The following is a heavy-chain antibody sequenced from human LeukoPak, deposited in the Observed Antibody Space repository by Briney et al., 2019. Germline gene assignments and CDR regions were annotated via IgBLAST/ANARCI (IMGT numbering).Heavy chain of an antibody. CDR3: ARAAYSSGWLTIFYY. Sequence: ASVKVSCKASGYTFTGYYMHWVRQAPGQGLEWMGWINPNSGGTNYAQKFQGRVTMTRDTSISTAYMELSRLRSDGTAVYYCARAAYSSGWLTIFYYWGQGTLVTVSS. CDR2: INPNSGGT. J-gene: IGHJ4*02. D-gene: IGHD6-19*01. CDR1: GYTFTGYY. V-gene: IGHV1-2*02.